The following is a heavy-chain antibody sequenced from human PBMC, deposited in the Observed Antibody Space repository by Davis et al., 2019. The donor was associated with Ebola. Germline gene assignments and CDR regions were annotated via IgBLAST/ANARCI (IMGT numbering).Heavy chain of an antibody. CDR1: GGSFSGYY. J-gene: IGHJ4*02. CDR2: MYYTGSF. CDR3: ARSPAMVVFYYFDC. V-gene: IGHV4-34*01. Sequence: MPSETLSLTCAVYGGSFSGYYWGWIRQTPGMGLEWIGFMYYTGSFYYNPSLKSRVTISVDTSNNQVSLKLSSVTAADTAVYYCARSPAMVVFYYFDCWGQGALVTVSS. D-gene: IGHD5-18*01.